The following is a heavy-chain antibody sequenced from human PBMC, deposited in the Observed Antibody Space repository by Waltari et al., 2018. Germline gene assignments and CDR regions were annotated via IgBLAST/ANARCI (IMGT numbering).Heavy chain of an antibody. CDR3: ARDNYGSGSNYYMDV. D-gene: IGHD3-10*01. CDR1: GGSISSGDYY. J-gene: IGHJ6*03. Sequence: QVQLQESGPGLVKPSQTLSLTCTVSGGSISSGDYYWSWIRQPPGKGLEWIGYIYSSGSTYYNPSLKSRVTISVDTSKNQFSLKLSSVTAADTAVYYCARDNYGSGSNYYMDVWGKGTTVTVSS. V-gene: IGHV4-30-4*08. CDR2: IYSSGST.